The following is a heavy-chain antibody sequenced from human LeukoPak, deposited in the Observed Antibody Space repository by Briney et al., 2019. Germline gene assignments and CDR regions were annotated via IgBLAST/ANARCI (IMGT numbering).Heavy chain of an antibody. CDR1: GFTVSSYG. V-gene: IGHV3-30*18. D-gene: IGHD1-26*01. Sequence: GGSLRLSCAASGFTVSSYGMHWVRQAPGKGLEWVAVISYDGSNKYYADSVKGRFTISRDNSKNTLYLQMNSLRAEDTAVYYCAKVLSEPDFDYWGQGTLVTVSS. CDR3: AKVLSEPDFDY. CDR2: ISYDGSNK. J-gene: IGHJ4*02.